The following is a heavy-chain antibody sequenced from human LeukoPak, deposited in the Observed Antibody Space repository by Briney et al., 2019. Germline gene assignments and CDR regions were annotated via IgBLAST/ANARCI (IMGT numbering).Heavy chain of an antibody. V-gene: IGHV3-15*01. CDR1: GFTFSNAW. CDR2: IKCKTAGGTI. D-gene: IGHD1-26*01. Sequence: GGSLRLSCAASGFTFSNAWMTWVRQAPVKGLEWVGRIKCKTAGGTIDYAAPVKGRFTISRDDSKNTLYLQMNSLKTEDTAVYYCTTGESMVGSTIHIRWADWGQGTLATVSS. CDR3: TTGESMVGSTIHIRWAD. J-gene: IGHJ4*02.